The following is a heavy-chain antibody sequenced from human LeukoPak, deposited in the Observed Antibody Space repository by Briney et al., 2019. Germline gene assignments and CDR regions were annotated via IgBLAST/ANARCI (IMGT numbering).Heavy chain of an antibody. D-gene: IGHD6-13*01. CDR1: GFTFCSYA. V-gene: IGHV3-23*01. CDR3: ASPGIAAAGYSYYYYGMDV. J-gene: IGHJ6*02. Sequence: PGGSLRLSCAASGFTFCSYAMSWVRQAPGKGLDGVSAIRGSGGSTNYADSVKGRFTISRDNSKNTLYLQMNSLRAEDTAVYYCASPGIAAAGYSYYYYGMDVWGQGTTVTVSS. CDR2: IRGSGGST.